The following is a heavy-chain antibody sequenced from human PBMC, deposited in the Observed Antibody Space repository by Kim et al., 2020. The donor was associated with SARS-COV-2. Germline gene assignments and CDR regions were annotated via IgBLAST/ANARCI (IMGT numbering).Heavy chain of an antibody. CDR1: GFTFDDYA. J-gene: IGHJ3*02. CDR3: AKSRFGEDAFDI. Sequence: GGSLRLSCAASGFTFDDYAMHWVRQAPGKDLEWVSGISWNSGSIGYADSVKGRFTISRDNAKNSLYLQMNSLRAEDTALYYCAKSRFGEDAFDIWGQGTMVTVSS. CDR2: ISWNSGSI. D-gene: IGHD3-10*01. V-gene: IGHV3-9*01.